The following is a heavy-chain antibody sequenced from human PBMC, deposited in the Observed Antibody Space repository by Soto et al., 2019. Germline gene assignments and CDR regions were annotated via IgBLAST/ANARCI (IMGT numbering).Heavy chain of an antibody. CDR3: ARAGSGWYTPNNWFDP. V-gene: IGHV4-59*01. Sequence: SETLSLTCTVSGGSISSYYLSWIRQPPGKGLEWIGYIYYSGSTNYNPSLKSRVTISVDTSKNQFSLKLSSVTAADTAVYYCARAGSGWYTPNNWFDPWGQGTLVTVYS. J-gene: IGHJ5*02. CDR1: GGSISSYY. D-gene: IGHD6-19*01. CDR2: IYYSGST.